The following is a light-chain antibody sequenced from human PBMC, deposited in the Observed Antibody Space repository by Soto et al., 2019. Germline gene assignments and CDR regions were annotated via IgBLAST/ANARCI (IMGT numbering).Light chain of an antibody. V-gene: IGLV1-40*01. CDR3: YSSDSSMRNQYV. CDR2: GNS. J-gene: IGLJ1*01. CDR1: SSNIGADYD. Sequence: QSALTQPPSVSGAPGQRVTISCTGSSSNIGADYDVHWYRQLPGAAPKLLITGNSYRPSGVPDRFSGSKSGTSAYLAITGIQAEDEAEYHGYSSDSSMRNQYVFGTGTKVTVL.